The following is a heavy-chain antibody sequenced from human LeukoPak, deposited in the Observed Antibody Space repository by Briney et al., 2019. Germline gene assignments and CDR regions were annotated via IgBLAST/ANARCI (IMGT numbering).Heavy chain of an antibody. CDR1: GYSFTSYW. Sequence: GESLKISCKGSGYSFTSYWIGWVRQMPGKGLEWMGIIYPGDSDTRYSPSFQGQVTISADKSISTAYLQWSSLKASDTAMYYCARLPMCSSTSCYRYYFDYWGQGTLVTVSS. CDR2: IYPGDSDT. D-gene: IGHD2-2*01. V-gene: IGHV5-51*01. J-gene: IGHJ4*02. CDR3: ARLPMCSSTSCYRYYFDY.